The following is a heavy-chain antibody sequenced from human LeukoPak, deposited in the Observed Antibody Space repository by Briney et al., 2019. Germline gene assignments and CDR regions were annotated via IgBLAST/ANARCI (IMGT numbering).Heavy chain of an antibody. Sequence: SETLSLTCTVSGGSISSSSYYWGWIRQPSGKGLEWIGSISYTGSTDSNPSLKSQVTISVDTSKNQFSLRLSSVTAADTAVYYCARGLDYYDSSSNRFDPWGQGTLVTVSS. CDR1: GGSISSSSYY. CDR2: ISYTGST. D-gene: IGHD3-22*01. J-gene: IGHJ5*02. V-gene: IGHV4-39*07. CDR3: ARGLDYYDSSSNRFDP.